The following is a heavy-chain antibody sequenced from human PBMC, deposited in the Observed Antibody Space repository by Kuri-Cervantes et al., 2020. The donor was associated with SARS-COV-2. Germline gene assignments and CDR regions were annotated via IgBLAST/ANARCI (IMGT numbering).Heavy chain of an antibody. V-gene: IGHV4-34*01. CDR3: ATSGGQLPFDY. CDR2: INHRGST. CDR1: GGSFSGYY. J-gene: IGHJ4*02. D-gene: IGHD6-6*01. Sequence: GSLRLSCAVYGGSFSGYYWSWIRQPPGKGLEWIGEINHRGSTNYNPSLKIRVTISVDTSKNQFSLKLSSVTAADTAVYYCATSGGQLPFDYWGQGTLVTVSS.